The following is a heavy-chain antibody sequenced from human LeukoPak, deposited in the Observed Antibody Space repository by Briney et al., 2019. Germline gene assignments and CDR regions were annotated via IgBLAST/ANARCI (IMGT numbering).Heavy chain of an antibody. Sequence: GASVKVSCKASGGTFSIYAISWVRQAPGQGLEWMGGIIPIFGTANYAQKFQGRVTITADESTSTAYTELSSLRSEDTAVYYCARLDSQYRSPHRGQGTLVTVSS. CDR3: ARLDSQYRSPH. CDR1: GGTFSIYA. V-gene: IGHV1-69*13. D-gene: IGHD3-16*02. CDR2: IIPIFGTA. J-gene: IGHJ4*02.